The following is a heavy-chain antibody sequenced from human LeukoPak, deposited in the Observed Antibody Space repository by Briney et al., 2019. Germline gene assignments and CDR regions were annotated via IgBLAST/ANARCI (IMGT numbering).Heavy chain of an antibody. CDR2: IKQDGSKK. V-gene: IGHV3-7*04. D-gene: IGHD5-24*01. CDR1: GFPFSSYW. J-gene: IGHJ4*02. CDR3: TRVGYIDEGIDY. Sequence: GGSLRLSCVASGFPFSSYWMTWVRQAPGKGLEWVANIKQDGSKKSYMDSVKGRFTISRDNAKNSLYLQMNSLRAEDTAIYYCTRVGYIDEGIDYWGQGTLVTVSS.